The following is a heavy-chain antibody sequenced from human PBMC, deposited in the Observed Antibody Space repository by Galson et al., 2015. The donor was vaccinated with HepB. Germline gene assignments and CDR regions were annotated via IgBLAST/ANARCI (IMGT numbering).Heavy chain of an antibody. V-gene: IGHV5-51*01. CDR1: GYSFTSYW. CDR2: IYPGDSDT. J-gene: IGHJ6*02. CDR3: ARRYSYYGMDSYYYYGMDV. Sequence: QSGAEVKKPGESLKISCKGSGYSFTSYWIGWVRQMPGKGLEWMGIIYPGDSDTRYSPSFQGQVTISADKSISTAYLQWSSLKASDTAMYYCARRYSYYGMDSYYYYGMDVWGQGTTVTVSS. D-gene: IGHD3-22*01.